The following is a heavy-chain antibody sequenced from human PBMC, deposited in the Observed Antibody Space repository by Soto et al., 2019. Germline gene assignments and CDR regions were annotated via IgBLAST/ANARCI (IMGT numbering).Heavy chain of an antibody. Sequence: QLQLQESGSGLVKPSQTLSLTCAVSGGSISSGGYSWSWIRQPPGKGLEWIGYIYHSGSTYYNPSLNSRVTISVDRSKDQFSLKLSSVTAADTAVYYCDRAHGSGWGAFDIWGQGTMGTVSS. CDR3: DRAHGSGWGAFDI. CDR2: IYHSGST. V-gene: IGHV4-30-2*01. D-gene: IGHD3-10*01. J-gene: IGHJ3*02. CDR1: GGSISSGGYS.